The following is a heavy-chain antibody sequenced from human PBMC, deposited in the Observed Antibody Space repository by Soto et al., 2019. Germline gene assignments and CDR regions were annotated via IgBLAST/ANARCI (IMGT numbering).Heavy chain of an antibody. J-gene: IGHJ4*02. CDR2: ISYDGSNK. V-gene: IGHV3-30-3*01. D-gene: IGHD6-19*01. CDR3: AIDLVRAGNWQWLAFPY. Sequence: GGSLRLSCADSGFTFSSYAMHWVRQAPGKGLEWVAVISYDGSNKYYADSVKGRFTISRDNSKNTLYLQMNSLRAEDTAVYYFAIDLVRAGNWQWLAFPYWGQGTLVTVSS. CDR1: GFTFSSYA.